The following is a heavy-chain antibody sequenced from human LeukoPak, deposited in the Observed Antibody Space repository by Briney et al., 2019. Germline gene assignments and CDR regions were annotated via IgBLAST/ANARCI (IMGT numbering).Heavy chain of an antibody. CDR2: IKQDGSEK. Sequence: GGSLRLSCAASGFTLSSYWMSWVRQAPGKGLEWVANIKQDGSEKYYVDSVKGRFTISRDNAKNSLYLQMNSLRAEDTAVYYCASGGHLDWWGQGALVTVAS. V-gene: IGHV3-7*01. D-gene: IGHD3-16*01. CDR3: ASGGHLDW. J-gene: IGHJ4*02. CDR1: GFTLSSYW.